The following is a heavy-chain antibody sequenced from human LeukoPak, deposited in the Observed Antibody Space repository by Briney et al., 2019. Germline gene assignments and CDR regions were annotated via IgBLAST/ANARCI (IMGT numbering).Heavy chain of an antibody. CDR1: GFTFSSYW. CDR2: ISGSGGST. V-gene: IGHV3-23*01. CDR3: AKDKLRYFDWPGVFDY. J-gene: IGHJ4*02. Sequence: GGSLRLSCAASGFTFSSYWMSWVRQAPGKGLEWVSAISGSGGSTYYADSVKGRFTISRDNSKNTLYLQMNSLRAEDTAVYYCAKDKLRYFDWPGVFDYWGQGTLVTVSS. D-gene: IGHD3-9*01.